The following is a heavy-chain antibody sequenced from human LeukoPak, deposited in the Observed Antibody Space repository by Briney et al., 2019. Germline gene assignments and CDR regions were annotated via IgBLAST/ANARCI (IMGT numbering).Heavy chain of an antibody. Sequence: SGGSLRLSCAASGFTFSDYYMSWIRQAPGKGLEWVAYISTSSSSTDSADSVRGRFTISRDNAKNTLFLQMDSLRAEDTAVYYCARGGRIAAAAYWGQGTLVTVSS. CDR1: GFTFSDYY. J-gene: IGHJ4*02. CDR3: ARGGRIAAAAY. V-gene: IGHV3-11*05. CDR2: ISTSSSST. D-gene: IGHD6-13*01.